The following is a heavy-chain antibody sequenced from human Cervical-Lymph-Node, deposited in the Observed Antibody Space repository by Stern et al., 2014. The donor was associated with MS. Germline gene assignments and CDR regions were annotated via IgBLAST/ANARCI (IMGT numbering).Heavy chain of an antibody. CDR2: IYYSGST. V-gene: IGHV4-31*03. CDR3: ARRAGGSDNYFDP. Sequence: QLQLQESGPGLVKPSQTLSLTCTVSGGSIISGDFYWSWIRQLPGKGLEWIGYIYYSGSTYYNPSLNSRVTISVDTANNQFSLKLSSVTAADPAVYYCARRAGGSDNYFDPWGQGTLVTVSS. D-gene: IGHD4/OR15-4a*01. J-gene: IGHJ5*02. CDR1: GGSIISGDFY.